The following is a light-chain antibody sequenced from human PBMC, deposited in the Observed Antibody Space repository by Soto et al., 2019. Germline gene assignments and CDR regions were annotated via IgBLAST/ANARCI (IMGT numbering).Light chain of an antibody. CDR2: KAS. Sequence: DLQMTQSPSPLSASVGDRVPITCRASQSISSWLAWYQQKPGKAPKLLIYKASSLESGVPSRFSGSGSGTEFTLTISSLQPDDFATYYCQQYNSYPWTFGQGTKVDIK. V-gene: IGKV1-5*03. CDR1: QSISSW. J-gene: IGKJ1*01. CDR3: QQYNSYPWT.